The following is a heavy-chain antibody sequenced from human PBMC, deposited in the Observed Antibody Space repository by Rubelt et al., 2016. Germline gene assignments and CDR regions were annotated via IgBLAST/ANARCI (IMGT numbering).Heavy chain of an antibody. J-gene: IGHJ4*02. V-gene: IGHV3-23*01. CDR3: ARDPGTLRWAFDY. Sequence: DVQLLESGGGLVQPGGSLRLSCAASGFTFSTYAMTWVRQAPGKGLEWDSAISAGGDNTYYADPVQGLFTISRDNAKKTLYLYMDSLRAGDTAVDYCARDPGTLRWAFDYWGQGTLVTVSS. CDR2: ISAGGDNT. D-gene: IGHD4-23*01. CDR1: GFTFSTYA.